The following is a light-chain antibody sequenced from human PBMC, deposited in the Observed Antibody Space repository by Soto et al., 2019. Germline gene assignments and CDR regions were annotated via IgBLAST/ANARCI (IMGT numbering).Light chain of an antibody. V-gene: IGKV3-11*01. J-gene: IGKJ4*01. Sequence: EIVWTQSPATLSLSPGERATLSCRASQSVSSYLAWYQQKPGQAPRLLIYDASNRATGIPARFSGSGSGTDFTLTISSREPEDFAVYYCQQRSNWPALTFGGGTKVEMK. CDR1: QSVSSY. CDR3: QQRSNWPALT. CDR2: DAS.